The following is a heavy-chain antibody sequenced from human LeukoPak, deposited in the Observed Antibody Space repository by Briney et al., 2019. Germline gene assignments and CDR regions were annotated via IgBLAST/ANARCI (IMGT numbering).Heavy chain of an antibody. CDR3: AREGLGYSYGQNWFDP. D-gene: IGHD5-18*01. J-gene: IGHJ5*02. CDR1: GGSISSGSYY. Sequence: PSETLSLTCTVSGGSISSGSYYWSWIRQPAGKGPEWIGRIYTSGSTNYNPSLKSRVTISVDTSKNQFSLKLSSVTAADTAVYYCAREGLGYSYGQNWFDPWGQGTLVTVSS. CDR2: IYTSGST. V-gene: IGHV4-61*02.